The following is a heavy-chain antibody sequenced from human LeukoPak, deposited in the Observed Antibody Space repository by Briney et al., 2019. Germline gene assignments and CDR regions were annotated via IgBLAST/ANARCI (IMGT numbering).Heavy chain of an antibody. D-gene: IGHD6-6*01. CDR1: GFTFSSYS. CDR2: IRNKANNYAT. J-gene: IGHJ4*02. CDR3: TYTSSSGVVY. V-gene: IGHV3-73*01. Sequence: EGSLRLSCAASGFTFSSYSMNWVRQAPGKGLEYVGRIRNKANNYATAYAASLKGRFTISRDDSKSTAYLQMNSLETEDTAMYYCTYTSSSGVVYWGQGTLVTVSS.